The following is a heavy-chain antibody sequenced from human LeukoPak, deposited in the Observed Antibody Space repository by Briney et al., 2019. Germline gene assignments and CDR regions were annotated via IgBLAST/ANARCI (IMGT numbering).Heavy chain of an antibody. J-gene: IGHJ4*02. CDR1: GFISSDYY. Sequence: GGSLRLSCAASGFISSDYYMSWIRQAPGKGLEWISYITSSSTTYTNYAGSVKGRFTISRDNAKNSLYLQMNSLRSDDTAVYYCAVPVDYWGQGTLVTVSS. CDR3: AVPVDY. V-gene: IGHV3-11*03. D-gene: IGHD1-14*01. CDR2: ITSSSTTYT.